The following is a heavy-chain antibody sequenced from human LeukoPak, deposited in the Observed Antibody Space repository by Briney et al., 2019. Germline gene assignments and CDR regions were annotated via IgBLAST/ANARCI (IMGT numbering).Heavy chain of an antibody. CDR1: GFTFSRYE. J-gene: IGHJ4*02. CDR2: ISSSGSTI. D-gene: IGHD4-17*01. V-gene: IGHV3-48*03. Sequence: GGSLRLSCAASGFTFSRYEMNWVRQTPGKGLEWVSYISSSGSTIYYADSVKGRFTMSRDNAKNSLYLQMNSLRAEDTAFYYCARGDYVPYFDYWGQGTLVTVSS. CDR3: ARGDYVPYFDY.